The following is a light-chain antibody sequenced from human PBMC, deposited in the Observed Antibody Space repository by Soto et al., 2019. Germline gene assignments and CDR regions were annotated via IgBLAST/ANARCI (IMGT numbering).Light chain of an antibody. CDR2: DVS. CDR3: RSYTSSSTYV. J-gene: IGLJ1*01. CDR1: RRDGGGYNY. V-gene: IGLV2-14*03. Sequence: PPASLSGSTEQSSTISCTGTRRDGGGYNYVSWYQQHPGKAPKLMIYDVSNRPSVVSNRFSGSKSGPTDSLTISGLQDEDAADYYCRSYTSSSTYVLGTGTTVTVL.